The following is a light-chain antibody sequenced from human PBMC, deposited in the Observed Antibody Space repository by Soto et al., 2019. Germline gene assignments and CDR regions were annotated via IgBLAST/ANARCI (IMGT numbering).Light chain of an antibody. J-gene: IGKJ2*01. Sequence: EIVLTQSPGTLSLSPGERATLSCRASESVSSSYLAWYQQKPGRAPSLLIYAASSRATGIPDRFSGSGSGTNFTLTITRLEPEDFAVYYCQQYGGSPYTFGQRTKVAIK. CDR1: ESVSSSY. V-gene: IGKV3-20*01. CDR3: QQYGGSPYT. CDR2: AAS.